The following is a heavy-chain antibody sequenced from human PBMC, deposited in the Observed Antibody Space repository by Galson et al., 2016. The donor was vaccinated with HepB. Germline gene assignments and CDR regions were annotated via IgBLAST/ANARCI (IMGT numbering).Heavy chain of an antibody. Sequence: SLRLSCATSRFTLTTYAIHWVRQATGKGLEWLAVIWFDGINKFYADSVKGRFTISRDDSKNTVYLQMNSLRVEDTAVYYCARSPPPATPTAGSLDIWGQGTVLTVSS. V-gene: IGHV3-33*01. J-gene: IGHJ3*02. CDR2: IWFDGINK. CDR1: RFTLTTYA. CDR3: ARSPPPATPTAGSLDI.